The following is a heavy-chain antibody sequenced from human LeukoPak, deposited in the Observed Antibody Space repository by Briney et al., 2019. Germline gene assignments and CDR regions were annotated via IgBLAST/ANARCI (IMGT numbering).Heavy chain of an antibody. V-gene: IGHV3-48*01. CDR2: INSDSSAI. CDR1: GFTLSSYS. Sequence: GGSLRLSCVASGFTLSSYSMNWVRQAPGKGLDWISGINSDSSAIYYADSVKGRFTISRDNAKNSLCLQMNSLRAEDTAVYYCARSYTGYDLWGQGTQVTVSS. J-gene: IGHJ4*02. D-gene: IGHD5-12*01. CDR3: ARSYTGYDL.